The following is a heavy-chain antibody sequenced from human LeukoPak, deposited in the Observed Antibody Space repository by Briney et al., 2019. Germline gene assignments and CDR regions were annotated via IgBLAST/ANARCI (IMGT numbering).Heavy chain of an antibody. D-gene: IGHD3-10*01. CDR2: LYSGSDT. Sequence: GGSLRLSCTASGFSFSTYPMSWVRQAPGKGLQWVSILYSGSDTYYADSVKGRFTISRDSSKNILSLQMNNLRAEDTAVYYCARVGDHFHWYLDLWGRGTLVTVSS. J-gene: IGHJ2*01. CDR1: GFSFSTYP. CDR3: ARVGDHFHWYLDL. V-gene: IGHV3-23*03.